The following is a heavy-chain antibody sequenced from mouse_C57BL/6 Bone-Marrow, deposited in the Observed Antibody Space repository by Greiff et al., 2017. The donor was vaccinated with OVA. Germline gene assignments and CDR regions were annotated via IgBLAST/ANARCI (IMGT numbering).Heavy chain of an antibody. CDR3: TRLRPYWYFDV. Sequence: EVQLVESGAELVRPGASVKLSCTASGFNIKDDYMHWVKQRPEQGLEWIGWIDPENGDTEYASKFQGKATITADTSSNTAYLQLSSLTSEDTAVSYCTRLRPYWYFDVWGTGTTVTVSS. CDR2: IDPENGDT. V-gene: IGHV14-4*01. J-gene: IGHJ1*03. CDR1: GFNIKDDY. D-gene: IGHD2-4*01.